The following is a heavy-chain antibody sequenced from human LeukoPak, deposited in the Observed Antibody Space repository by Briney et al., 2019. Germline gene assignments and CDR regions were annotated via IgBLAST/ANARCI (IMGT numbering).Heavy chain of an antibody. Sequence: GGSLRLSCAASGFTFSSYAMSWVRQAPGKGLEWVSAISGSGGSTYYADSVKGRFTISRDNSKNTLYLQMNSQRAEDTGVYYCAKDGADILTGCFGYWGQGTLVSVSS. CDR2: ISGSGGST. J-gene: IGHJ4*02. CDR3: AKDGADILTGCFGY. CDR1: GFTFSSYA. D-gene: IGHD3-9*01. V-gene: IGHV3-23*01.